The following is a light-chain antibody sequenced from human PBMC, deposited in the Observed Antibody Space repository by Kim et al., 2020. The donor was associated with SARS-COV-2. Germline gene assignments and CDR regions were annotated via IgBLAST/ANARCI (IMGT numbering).Light chain of an antibody. J-gene: IGKJ4*01. V-gene: IGKV1-5*03. CDR2: KAS. Sequence: SASVGDRVTITCRASQNINSWLAWYQQKQGKAPKVLIYKASTLQSGVPSRFSGSGSGTEFTLTISSLQPDDFATYYCQQYHYYSSFGGGTKVDIK. CDR1: QNINSW. CDR3: QQYHYYSS.